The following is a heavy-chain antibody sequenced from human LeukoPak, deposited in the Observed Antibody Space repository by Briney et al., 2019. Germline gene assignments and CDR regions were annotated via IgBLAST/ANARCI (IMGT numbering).Heavy chain of an antibody. CDR1: GGSISSYY. D-gene: IGHD6-19*01. V-gene: IGHV4-59*08. Sequence: PSETLSLTCTVSGGSISSYYWSWIRQPPGKGLEWIGYIYYSGSTNYNPSLKSRVTISVDTSKNQFSLKLSSVTAADTAVYYCAWYSSGWQYYFDYWGQGTLVTVSS. J-gene: IGHJ4*02. CDR2: IYYSGST. CDR3: AWYSSGWQYYFDY.